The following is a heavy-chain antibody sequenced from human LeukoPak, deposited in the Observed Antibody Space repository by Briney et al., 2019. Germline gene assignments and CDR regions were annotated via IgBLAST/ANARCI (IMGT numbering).Heavy chain of an antibody. CDR1: GYSFTDYF. CDR2: INPKSGGT. J-gene: IGHJ4*02. CDR3: ARVVSSRWVFFHYFDY. D-gene: IGHD6-19*01. Sequence: GASVKVSCKASGYSFTDYFMHWVRQAPGQGLEWMGWINPKSGGTKYAEKFQGRVTMTRDTSINTAYLELSRLRSDDTAVYYCARVVSSRWVFFHYFDYWGQGTLVSVSS. V-gene: IGHV1-2*02.